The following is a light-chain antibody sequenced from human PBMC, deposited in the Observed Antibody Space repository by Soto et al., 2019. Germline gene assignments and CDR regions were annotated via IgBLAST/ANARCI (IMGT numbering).Light chain of an antibody. CDR1: SSDVGGYYY. CDR2: QVS. V-gene: IGLV2-14*01. CDR3: SSYTSTNTLYV. Sequence: QSVLTQPASVSGSPGQSITISCTGTSSDVGGYYYVSWYQHHPGKAPKLMIYQVSNRPSGVSNRFSGSKSGNTASLTISGLQAEDEADYYRSSYTSTNTLYVFGNGTKVT. J-gene: IGLJ1*01.